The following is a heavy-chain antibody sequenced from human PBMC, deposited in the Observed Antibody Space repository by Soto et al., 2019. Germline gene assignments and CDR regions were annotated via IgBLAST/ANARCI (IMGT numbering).Heavy chain of an antibody. CDR2: ISSSSSYI. J-gene: IGHJ4*02. V-gene: IGHV3-21*01. CDR1: GFTFSSYS. CDR3: ARDPYCSSTSCPRGLFDY. D-gene: IGHD2-2*01. Sequence: GGSLRLSCAASGFTFSSYSMNWVRQAPGKGLEWVSSISSSSSYIYYADSVKGRFTISRDNAKNSLYLQMNSLRAEDTAVYYCARDPYCSSTSCPRGLFDYWGQGTLVTVSS.